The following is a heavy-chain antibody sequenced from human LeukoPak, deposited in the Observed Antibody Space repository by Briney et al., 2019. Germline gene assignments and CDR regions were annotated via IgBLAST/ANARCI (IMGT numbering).Heavy chain of an antibody. CDR3: ATSMIVVVKLDH. Sequence: GASVKVSCKASGYTFTSYHMHWVRQAPGQGLEWMGIINPSGSSTSYAQKFQGRVTMTRDTSTSTVYMELSSLRSGDTAVYYCATSMIVVVKLDHWGQGTLVTVSS. CDR2: INPSGSST. J-gene: IGHJ5*02. D-gene: IGHD3-22*01. CDR1: GYTFTSYH. V-gene: IGHV1-46*01.